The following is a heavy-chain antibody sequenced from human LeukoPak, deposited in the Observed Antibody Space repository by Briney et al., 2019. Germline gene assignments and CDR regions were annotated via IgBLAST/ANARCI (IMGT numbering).Heavy chain of an antibody. D-gene: IGHD4-17*01. J-gene: IGHJ4*02. CDR3: ARERYGATTDFDY. V-gene: IGHV3-11*05. Sequence: GDSLRLSCAASGFTFSDYYMIWIRQAPGKGLEWLSYISGSNSYTNYAVSVKVRFTIARDNAKNSLHLKLNSLKADDTSVYSWARERYGATTDFDYWGRGTLVTVSS. CDR2: ISGSNSYT. CDR1: GFTFSDYY.